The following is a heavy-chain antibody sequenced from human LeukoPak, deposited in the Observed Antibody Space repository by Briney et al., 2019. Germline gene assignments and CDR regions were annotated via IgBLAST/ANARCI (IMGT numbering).Heavy chain of an antibody. V-gene: IGHV1-24*01. D-gene: IGHD6-13*01. CDR2: FDPEDGET. J-gene: IGHJ4*02. CDR1: GYTLTELS. CDR3: ATAPLAAAGRFDY. Sequence: ASVKVSCKVSGYTLTELSMHWVRQAPGKGRDGMGGFDPEDGETIYAQKFQGRVTMTEDTSTDTAYMELSSLRSEDTAVYYCATAPLAAAGRFDYWGQGTLVTVSS.